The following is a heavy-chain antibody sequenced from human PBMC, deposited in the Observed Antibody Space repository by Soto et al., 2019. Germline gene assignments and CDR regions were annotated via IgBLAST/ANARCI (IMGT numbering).Heavy chain of an antibody. V-gene: IGHV2-5*02. CDR1: GFSLSTSGVG. J-gene: IGHJ3*01. CDR3: AHFFSLPTIGDDAFDL. Sequence: QITLKESGPTLVKPTHTLTLTCTFSGFSLSTSGVGVGWIRQPPGKALEWLALIYWDDDKRYSPSLKSRPTTTKDTSKNPVVLTMTNMDPVDTATYYCAHFFSLPTIGDDAFDLWGQGTMVTVSS. D-gene: IGHD3-10*01. CDR2: IYWDDDK.